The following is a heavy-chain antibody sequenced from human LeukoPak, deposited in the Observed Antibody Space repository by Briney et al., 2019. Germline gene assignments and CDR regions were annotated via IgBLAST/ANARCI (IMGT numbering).Heavy chain of an antibody. Sequence: SETLSLTCTVSGGSISSGDYYWSWIRQPPGKGLEWVGYIYYSGSTYYNPSLKSRVTISVDTSKNQFSLKLSSVTAADTAVYYCARGGRLRYFDWLPSNWFDPWGQGTLVTVSS. CDR3: ARGGRLRYFDWLPSNWFDP. D-gene: IGHD3-9*01. CDR1: GGSISSGDYY. J-gene: IGHJ5*02. V-gene: IGHV4-30-4*01. CDR2: IYYSGST.